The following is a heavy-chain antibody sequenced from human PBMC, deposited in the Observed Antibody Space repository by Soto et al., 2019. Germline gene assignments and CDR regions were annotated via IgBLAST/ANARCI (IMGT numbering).Heavy chain of an antibody. CDR1: GGSISSGGYY. D-gene: IGHD3-22*01. V-gene: IGHV4-31*03. Sequence: PSETLSLTCTVSGGSISSGGYYWSWIRQHPGKGLEWIGYIYYSGSTYYNPSLKSRVTISVDTSKNQFSLKLSSVTAADTAVYYCARAPTYDSSVLFWGQGTLVTVYS. CDR3: ARAPTYDSSVLF. CDR2: IYYSGST. J-gene: IGHJ4*02.